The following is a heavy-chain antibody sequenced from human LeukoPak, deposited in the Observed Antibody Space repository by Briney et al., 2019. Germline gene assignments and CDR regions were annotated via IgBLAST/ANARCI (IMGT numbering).Heavy chain of an antibody. CDR2: IYYSGNT. Sequence: PSETLSLTCTVSGGSLSSSNYYWGWIRQPPGKGLEWIGSIYYSGNTYYNPSLKSRVTISVDTTKNQFSLKLISVTDADAAVYYCAGRRIVATIDYWGQGTLVTVSS. CDR1: GGSLSSSNYY. CDR3: AGRRIVATIDY. J-gene: IGHJ4*02. D-gene: IGHD5-12*01. V-gene: IGHV4-39*01.